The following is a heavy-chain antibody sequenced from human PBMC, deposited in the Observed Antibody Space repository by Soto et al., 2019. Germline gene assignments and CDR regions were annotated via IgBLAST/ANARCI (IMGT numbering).Heavy chain of an antibody. D-gene: IGHD2-21*02. CDR3: ARGDVVVTAIYFDY. CDR1: GGSISSYY. Sequence: LSLTCTVSGGSISSYYWSWIRQPPGKGLEWIGYIYYSGSTNYNPSLKSRVTISVDTSKNQFSLKLSSVTAADTAVYYCARGDVVVTAIYFDYWGQGTLVTVSS. J-gene: IGHJ4*02. V-gene: IGHV4-59*01. CDR2: IYYSGST.